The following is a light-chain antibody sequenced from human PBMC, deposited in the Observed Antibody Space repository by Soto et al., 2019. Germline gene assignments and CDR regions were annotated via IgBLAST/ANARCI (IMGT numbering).Light chain of an antibody. CDR2: DVS. CDR3: SSYTSSSTGV. CDR1: SSDVGGYNY. Sequence: QYVLTQPASVSWSPGQSITISCTGNSSDVGGYNYVSWYQQHPGKAPKLMIYDVSNRPSGVSNRFSGSKSGNTASLTISGLQAEDEADYYCSSYTSSSTGVFGTGTKVTVL. J-gene: IGLJ1*01. V-gene: IGLV2-14*01.